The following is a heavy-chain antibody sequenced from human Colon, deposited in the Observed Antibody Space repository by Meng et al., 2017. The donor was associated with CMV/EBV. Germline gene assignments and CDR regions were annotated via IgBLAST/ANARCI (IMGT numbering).Heavy chain of an antibody. V-gene: IGHV1-2*02. CDR1: GYTFTDYY. D-gene: IGHD6-19*01. J-gene: IGHJ6*02. CDR3: ARVEAVAFGMDV. Sequence: ASVKVSCKASGYTFTDYYVHWVRQAPGQGLEWMGWINPNSGGRNFAQKFQGRVTMTRDTSINTAYMELTGLRSDDTAVYYCARVEAVAFGMDVWGQGTTVTVSS. CDR2: INPNSGGR.